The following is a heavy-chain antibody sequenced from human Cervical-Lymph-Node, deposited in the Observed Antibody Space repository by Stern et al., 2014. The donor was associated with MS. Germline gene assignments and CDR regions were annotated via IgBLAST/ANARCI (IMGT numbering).Heavy chain of an antibody. CDR2: LDWDDDK. D-gene: IGHD6-13*01. V-gene: IGHV2-70*04. CDR1: GFSLSTSGMR. J-gene: IGHJ4*02. CDR3: ARSGGYRSSWYASGFFDY. Sequence: QVTLRESGPALVKPTQTLTLTYTFSGFSLSTSGMRVSWIRQPPGKALEWLARLDWDDDKFYSTSLKTRLTISKDTSKNQVVLTMTNMDPVDTATYYCARSGGYRSSWYASGFFDYWGQGSLVTVSS.